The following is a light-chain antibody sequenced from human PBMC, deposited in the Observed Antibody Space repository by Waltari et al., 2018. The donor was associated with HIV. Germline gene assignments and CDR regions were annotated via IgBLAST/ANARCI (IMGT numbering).Light chain of an antibody. CDR2: SNN. Sequence: QAGLTQPPSVSKGLRQTATLTCTGNSNNVGNQGAAWPQQHQGHPPKLLSYSNNNRPSGISEGFSASRSGNTASLTITGLQPEDEADYYCSAWDSSLSAVVFGGGTKLTVL. CDR1: SNNVGNQG. CDR3: SAWDSSLSAVV. J-gene: IGLJ2*01. V-gene: IGLV10-54*04.